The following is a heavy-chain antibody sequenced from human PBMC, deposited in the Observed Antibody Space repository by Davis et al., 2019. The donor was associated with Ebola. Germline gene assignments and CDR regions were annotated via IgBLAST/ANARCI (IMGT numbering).Heavy chain of an antibody. Sequence: ALVKVSCKTYDYRFSSYGVSWVRQAPGQGLEWMGWISAYNGKTDYAQKFQDRLTMTTDTSTDTVYMELRSLRFDDTGVYYCARAGPTVTHYFDYWGQGTLVTVSS. V-gene: IGHV1-18*01. D-gene: IGHD4-17*01. CDR2: ISAYNGKT. CDR3: ARAGPTVTHYFDY. CDR1: DYRFSSYG. J-gene: IGHJ4*02.